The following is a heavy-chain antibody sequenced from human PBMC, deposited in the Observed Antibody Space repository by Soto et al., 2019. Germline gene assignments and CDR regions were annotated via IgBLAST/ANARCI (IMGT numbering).Heavy chain of an antibody. D-gene: IGHD3-22*01. Sequence: SETLSLTCTVSGGSISSGGYYWSWVRQHPGKGLEWIGYIYYSGSTNYNPSLKSRVTISVDTSKNHFSLKLSSVTAADTAVYYCARQRSYDNSGYSRFDYWGQGTLVTVSS. CDR3: ARQRSYDNSGYSRFDY. J-gene: IGHJ4*02. CDR1: GGSISSGGYY. CDR2: IYYSGST. V-gene: IGHV4-61*03.